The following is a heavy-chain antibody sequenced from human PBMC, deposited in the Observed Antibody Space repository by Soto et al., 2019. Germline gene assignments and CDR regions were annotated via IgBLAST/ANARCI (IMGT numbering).Heavy chain of an antibody. D-gene: IGHD3-22*01. CDR3: AKFEEYCGSSGYGWGMVAWLEA. Sequence: SETLSLTCTVSGGSISSYYWSWIRQPPGKGLEWIGYIYYSGSTNYTPSLKSRVTISVDPSKNQWGLSLSSVTDAGTAVYYCAKFEEYCGSSGYGWGMVAWLEAWGRGTLVA. V-gene: IGHV4-59*01. J-gene: IGHJ5*01. CDR2: IYYSGST. CDR1: GGSISSYY.